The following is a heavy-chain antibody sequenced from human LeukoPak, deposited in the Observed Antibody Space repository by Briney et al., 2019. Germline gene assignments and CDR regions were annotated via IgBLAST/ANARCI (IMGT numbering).Heavy chain of an antibody. CDR1: GFTFSKHG. J-gene: IGHJ4*02. CDR3: VASDYGY. CDR2: IRSDGTNK. V-gene: IGHV3-30*02. Sequence: GGSLRLSCAASGFTFSKHGIHWVRQAPGKGLEWVAFIRSDGTNKYYVDSVKGRFTISRDNSKNSLYLQMNTLSAEDTAVYYCVASDYGYWGQGTLVTVSS. D-gene: IGHD3-16*01.